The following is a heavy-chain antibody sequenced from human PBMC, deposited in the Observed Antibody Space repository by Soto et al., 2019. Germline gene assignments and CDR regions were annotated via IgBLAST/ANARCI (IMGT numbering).Heavy chain of an antibody. CDR3: ARRYGSAIDF. D-gene: IGHD1-26*01. J-gene: IGHJ4*02. CDR1: GGSIRSYY. Sequence: QVQLQESGPGLVKPSETLSLTCTVSGGSIRSYYWSWIRPPPGKGLEWIGYIYYSGSTNYNPSLKSRVIISVDTSKNQFSLKLSSVTAADTAVYYCARRYGSAIDFWGQGTLVTVSS. CDR2: IYYSGST. V-gene: IGHV4-59*08.